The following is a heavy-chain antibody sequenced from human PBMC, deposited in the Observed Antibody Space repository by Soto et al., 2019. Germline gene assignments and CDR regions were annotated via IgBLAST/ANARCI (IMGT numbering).Heavy chain of an antibody. J-gene: IGHJ4*02. D-gene: IGHD3-10*01. Sequence: EVQLLESGGGLVQAGGSLRLSCVGSGFTLTAYAMNWVRQPPGKGLEWVSAISGGMSENTYYADSVKGRFTISEDKSENTLYLQMTSLRVLYTAVNCCPNVAGFGGQGTLVTVSP. CDR2: ISGGMSENT. CDR3: PNVAGF. CDR1: GFTLTAYA. V-gene: IGHV3-23*01.